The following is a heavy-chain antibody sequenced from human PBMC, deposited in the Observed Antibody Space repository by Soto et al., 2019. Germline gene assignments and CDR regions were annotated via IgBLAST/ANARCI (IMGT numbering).Heavy chain of an antibody. Sequence: EVQLVESGGGXVKPGGSLRLSCAVSGFTFSAYTMSWVRQPPGKGLEWVATISSISTYIKYADSVKGRFTISRDNARNSLYLQMDSLRVEDTAVYYCARVHIAARDYWGQGTLVTVSS. CDR1: GFTFSAYT. D-gene: IGHD6-6*01. CDR2: ISSISTYI. CDR3: ARVHIAARDY. J-gene: IGHJ4*02. V-gene: IGHV3-21*01.